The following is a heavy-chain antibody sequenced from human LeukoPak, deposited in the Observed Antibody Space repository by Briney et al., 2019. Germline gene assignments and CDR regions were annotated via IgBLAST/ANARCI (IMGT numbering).Heavy chain of an antibody. Sequence: SETLSLTCAVYGGSFSGYYWSWIRQPPGKGLEWIGEINHSGSTNYNPSLKSRVTISVDTSKNQFSLKLSSVTAADTAVYYCARRNYDYVWGSYRYPPTSSWFDPWGQGTLVTVSS. V-gene: IGHV4-34*01. CDR2: INHSGST. J-gene: IGHJ5*02. CDR1: GGSFSGYY. D-gene: IGHD3-16*02. CDR3: ARRNYDYVWGSYRYPPTSSWFDP.